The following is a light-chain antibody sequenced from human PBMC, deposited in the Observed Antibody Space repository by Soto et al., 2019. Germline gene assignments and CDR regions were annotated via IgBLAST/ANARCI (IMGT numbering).Light chain of an antibody. Sequence: IQMTQSPSSLSASVRDRVTITCRASQDIGNDLGWYQQKPGKAPNLLIYAASSLRSGVPSRFSGSGSGTHFTRTINSLQAEDSATYFCLLDYTYPWTFGQGTKVEIK. J-gene: IGKJ1*01. CDR3: LLDYTYPWT. V-gene: IGKV1-6*02. CDR2: AAS. CDR1: QDIGND.